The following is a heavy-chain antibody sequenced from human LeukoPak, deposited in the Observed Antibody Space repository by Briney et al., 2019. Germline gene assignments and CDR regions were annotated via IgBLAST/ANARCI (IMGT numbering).Heavy chain of an antibody. J-gene: IGHJ4*02. CDR2: IYPGDSDT. D-gene: IGHD6-13*01. V-gene: IGHV5-51*01. Sequence: GESLKISCKASGYTFTSYWIGWVRQMPGKGLEWMGIIYPGDSDTRYSPSFEGQVTISADKSINTAYLQWSGLKASDTAMYYCASLEGSSTWYYFDYWGQGTLVTVPS. CDR1: GYTFTSYW. CDR3: ASLEGSSTWYYFDY.